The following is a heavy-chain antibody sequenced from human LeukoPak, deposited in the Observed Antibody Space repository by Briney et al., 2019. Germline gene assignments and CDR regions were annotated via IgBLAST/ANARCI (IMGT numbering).Heavy chain of an antibody. Sequence: SETLSLTCTVSGGSISSYYWSWIRQPPGKGLEWIGYIYYSGSTNYNPSLKSRVAISVDTSKNQFSLKLSSVTAADTAVYYCARGSRQINTEGVFDYWGQGTLVTVCS. CDR1: GGSISSYY. D-gene: IGHD3-16*01. CDR2: IYYSGST. J-gene: IGHJ4*02. CDR3: ARGSRQINTEGVFDY. V-gene: IGHV4-59*01.